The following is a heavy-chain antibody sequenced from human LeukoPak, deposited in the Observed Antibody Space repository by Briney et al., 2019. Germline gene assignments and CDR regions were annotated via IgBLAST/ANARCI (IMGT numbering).Heavy chain of an antibody. J-gene: IGHJ4*02. Sequence: PGRSLRLSCAASGFTFDDYAMHWVRQAPGKGLEWVSGISWNSGSIGYADSVKGRFTISRDSAKNSLYLQMNSLRAEDTALYYCAKELGGHIDYWGQGTLVTVSS. CDR3: AKELGGHIDY. V-gene: IGHV3-9*01. D-gene: IGHD2-15*01. CDR1: GFTFDDYA. CDR2: ISWNSGSI.